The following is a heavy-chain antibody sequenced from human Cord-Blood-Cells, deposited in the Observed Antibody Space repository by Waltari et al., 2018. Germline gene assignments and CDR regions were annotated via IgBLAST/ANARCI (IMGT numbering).Heavy chain of an antibody. CDR3: ATRYCSSTSCYGNWFDP. CDR2: FDPEDGET. Sequence: QVQLVQSGAEGKKPGASVKVSCKVSGYTLTELSMHWVRPAHGKGLEWMGGFDPEDGETIYAQKFQGRVTMTEDTSTDTAYMELSSLRSEDTAVYYCATRYCSSTSCYGNWFDPWGQGTLVTVSS. V-gene: IGHV1-24*01. D-gene: IGHD2-2*01. CDR1: GYTLTELS. J-gene: IGHJ5*02.